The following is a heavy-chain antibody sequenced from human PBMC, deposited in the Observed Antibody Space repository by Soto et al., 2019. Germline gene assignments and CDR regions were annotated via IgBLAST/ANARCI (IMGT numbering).Heavy chain of an antibody. CDR1: GGTFSSYA. CDR2: IIPIFGIA. CDR3: ARDSFRVITIFGVAAKEYYYYGMDV. J-gene: IGHJ6*02. V-gene: IGHV1-69*13. D-gene: IGHD3-3*01. Sequence: SVKVSCKASGGTFSSYAISWVRQAPGQGHEWMGGIIPIFGIANYAQNFQGRVTITADDSTSTAYIELSSLSSEDTAVFYCARDSFRVITIFGVAAKEYYYYGMDVWGQGTTVTVSS.